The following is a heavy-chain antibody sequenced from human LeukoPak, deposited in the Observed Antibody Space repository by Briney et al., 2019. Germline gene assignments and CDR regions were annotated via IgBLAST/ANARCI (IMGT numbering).Heavy chain of an antibody. D-gene: IGHD5-18*01. J-gene: IGHJ4*02. CDR1: GGTFSSYA. CDR3: AREYSYGYYFDY. CDR2: IIPILGIA. V-gene: IGHV1-69*04. Sequence: ASVKVSCKASGGTFSSYAISWVRQAPGQGLEWMGRIIPILGIANYAQKFQGRVTITADKSTSTAYMELRSLRSDDTAVYYCAREYSYGYYFDYWGQGTLVTVSS.